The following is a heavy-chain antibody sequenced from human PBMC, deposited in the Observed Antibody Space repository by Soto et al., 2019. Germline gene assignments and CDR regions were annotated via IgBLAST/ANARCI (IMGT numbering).Heavy chain of an antibody. CDR2: IWYDGSNK. CDR1: GFTFSSYG. CDR3: ASAIWGYGYFDY. V-gene: IGHV3-33*01. D-gene: IGHD7-27*01. J-gene: IGHJ4*02. Sequence: QVQLVESGGGVVQPGRSLRLSCAASGFTFSSYGMHWVRQAPGKGLEWVAVIWYDGSNKYYADSVKGRFTISRDNYKHTLYLQMNSLRAEDTAVYYCASAIWGYGYFDYWGQGTLVTVSS.